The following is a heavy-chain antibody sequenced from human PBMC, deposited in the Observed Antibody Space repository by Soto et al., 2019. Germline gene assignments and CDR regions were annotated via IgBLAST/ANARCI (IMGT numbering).Heavy chain of an antibody. CDR1: GFTFGSYG. D-gene: IGHD6-13*01. CDR3: ARKGEAAGYYGMDV. V-gene: IGHV3-33*01. J-gene: IGHJ6*01. Sequence: PGGSLRLSCAAAGFTFGSYGMHWVRQAPGKGLEWVAVIWYDASNKYYADSVKGRFTISRDNSKSTLDLQMNSLRVEDTAVYYCARKGEAAGYYGMDVWGQGTTVTVS. CDR2: IWYDASNK.